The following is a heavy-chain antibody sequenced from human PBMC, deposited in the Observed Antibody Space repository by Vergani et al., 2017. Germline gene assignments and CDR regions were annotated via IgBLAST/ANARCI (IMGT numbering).Heavy chain of an antibody. J-gene: IGHJ6*03. CDR3: ARRGVYYYYMDV. V-gene: IGHV3-64*01. Sequence: EVQLVESGGGLVQPGGSLRLSCAASGFIFSDYAMHWVRQAPGKGPEYVSGISSNGGSTYYATSVKGRFTISRDNFKNTLYLQMGSLRAEDMAVYYCARRGVYYYYMDVWGKGP. CDR1: GFIFSDYA. CDR2: ISSNGGST. D-gene: IGHD2-8*01.